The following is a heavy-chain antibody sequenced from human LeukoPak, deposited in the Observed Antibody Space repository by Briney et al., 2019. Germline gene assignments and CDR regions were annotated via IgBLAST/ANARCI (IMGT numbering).Heavy chain of an antibody. D-gene: IGHD5-24*01. Sequence: ASVKVSCKASGYTFTSYGISWVRQAPGQGLEWMGIINPSGGSTSYAQKFQGRVTMTRDTSTSTVYMELSSLRSEDTAVYYCARETRRDGYNYVLPDYWGQGTLVTVSS. CDR3: ARETRRDGYNYVLPDY. J-gene: IGHJ4*02. CDR2: INPSGGST. V-gene: IGHV1-46*01. CDR1: GYTFTSYG.